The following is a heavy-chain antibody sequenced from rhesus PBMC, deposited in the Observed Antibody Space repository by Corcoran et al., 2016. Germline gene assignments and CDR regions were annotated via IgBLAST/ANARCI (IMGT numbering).Heavy chain of an antibody. J-gene: IGHJ6*01. CDR3: ATGEYSKGYGLDS. CDR2: GEHEEGEA. V-gene: IGHV1-111*01. D-gene: IGHD4-23*01. Sequence: LQLVQSGAEVMKPGASVKISCKASGYTFTDYYLHWVRQAPGKGLEWKGRGEHEEGEAAEAQKVQYRVTITRDTSTDTADMERSSLRSEDTAVYYWATGEYSKGYGLDSWGQGVVVTVSS. CDR1: GYTFTDYY.